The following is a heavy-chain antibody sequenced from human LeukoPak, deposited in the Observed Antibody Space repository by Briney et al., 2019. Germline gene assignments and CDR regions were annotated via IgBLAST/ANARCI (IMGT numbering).Heavy chain of an antibody. J-gene: IGHJ4*02. CDR1: GYTFTGYY. CDR3: ARDSSSSYYFDY. D-gene: IGHD6-6*01. V-gene: IGHV1-2*02. CDR2: INPNSGGT. Sequence: ASVKVSCKASGYTFTGYYMHWVRQAPGQGLEWMGWINPNSGGTNYAQKFQGRVTKTRDTSISTAYMELSRLRSDDTAVYYCARDSSSSYYFDYWGQGTLVTVSS.